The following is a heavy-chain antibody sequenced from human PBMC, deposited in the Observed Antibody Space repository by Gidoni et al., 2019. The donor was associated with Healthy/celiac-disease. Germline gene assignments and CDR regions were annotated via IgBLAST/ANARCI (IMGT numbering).Heavy chain of an antibody. CDR3: ARGIVGATAVPPYGQIDY. D-gene: IGHD1-26*01. CDR2: ISYDGSNK. J-gene: IGHJ4*02. CDR1: GFTFSSYA. Sequence: QVQLVESGGGVVQPGRSLRLSCAASGFTFSSYAMHWVRQSPGKGLEWVAVISYDGSNKYYADSVKGRFTISRDNSKNTLYLQMNSLRAEDTAVYYCARGIVGATAVPPYGQIDYWGQGTLVTVSS. V-gene: IGHV3-30-3*01.